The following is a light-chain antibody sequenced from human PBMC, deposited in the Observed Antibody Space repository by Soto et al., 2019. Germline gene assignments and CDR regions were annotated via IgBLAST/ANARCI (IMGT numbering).Light chain of an antibody. J-gene: IGKJ1*01. V-gene: IGKV3-20*01. Sequence: EIVLTQSPATLSLSPGERATLSCRASQSVSSTDLAWYQQKPGQAPRLLIYGASGRATGIPDRFSGSGSGTDFTLAITGLEPDDLAVYFCQHYGRSLWTFGQGTRVEI. CDR3: QHYGRSLWT. CDR2: GAS. CDR1: QSVSSTD.